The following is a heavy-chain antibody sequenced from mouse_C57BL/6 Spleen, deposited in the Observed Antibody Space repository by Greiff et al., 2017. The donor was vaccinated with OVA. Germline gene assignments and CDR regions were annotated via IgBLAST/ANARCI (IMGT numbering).Heavy chain of an antibody. J-gene: IGHJ1*03. CDR3: ARSNSWYFDV. CDR2: ISNGGGST. V-gene: IGHV5-12*01. CDR1: GFTFSDYY. Sequence: EVKLEESGGGLVQPGGSLKLSCAASGFTFSDYYMYWVRQTPEKRLEWVAYISNGGGSTYYPDTVKGRFTIARDNAKNTLYLQMSRLKSEDTAMYYCARSNSWYFDVWGTGTTVTVSS. D-gene: IGHD2-5*01.